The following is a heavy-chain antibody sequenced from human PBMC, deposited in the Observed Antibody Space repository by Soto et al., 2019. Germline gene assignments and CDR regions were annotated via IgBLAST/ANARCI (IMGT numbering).Heavy chain of an antibody. J-gene: IGHJ6*03. CDR1: GYTFTSYY. Sequence: ASVKVSCKASGYTFTSYYMHWVRQAPGQGLEWMGIINPSGGSTSYAQKFQGRVTMTRDTSTSTVYMELSSLRSEDTAVYYCRAGGDYYDFWSGTSGDYYYMDVWGKGTTVTVSS. CDR2: INPSGGST. V-gene: IGHV1-46*01. CDR3: RAGGDYYDFWSGTSGDYYYMDV. D-gene: IGHD3-3*01.